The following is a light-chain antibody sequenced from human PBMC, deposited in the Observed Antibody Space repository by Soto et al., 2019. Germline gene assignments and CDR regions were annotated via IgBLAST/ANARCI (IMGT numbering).Light chain of an antibody. V-gene: IGKV1-39*01. J-gene: IGKJ2*01. Sequence: DIQMTQSPSSLSASVGDRVTISCRTNQSVSKYINWYQQKPGTAPKPLIYYVSSLQGGVPSRFSGSGSATDFALTIINLQTEDFATYYCQQSYDLPRTFGQGTTLEIK. CDR3: QQSYDLPRT. CDR1: QSVSKY. CDR2: YVS.